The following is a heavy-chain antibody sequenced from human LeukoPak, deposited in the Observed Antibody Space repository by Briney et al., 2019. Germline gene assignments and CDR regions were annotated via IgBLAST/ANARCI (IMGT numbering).Heavy chain of an antibody. Sequence: GESLKISCQGSGYSFTSYWIGWVRQIPGKGLEWVGIIYPGDSETRYSPSFQGQVTISVDKSISTAYLQWSSLKASDTAMYYCARQRSYYVDYWGQGTLVTVSS. CDR2: IYPGDSET. CDR3: ARQRSYYVDY. J-gene: IGHJ4*02. CDR1: GYSFTSYW. V-gene: IGHV5-51*01. D-gene: IGHD3-10*01.